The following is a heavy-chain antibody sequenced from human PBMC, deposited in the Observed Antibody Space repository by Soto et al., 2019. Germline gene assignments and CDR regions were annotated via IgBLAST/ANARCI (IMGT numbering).Heavy chain of an antibody. D-gene: IGHD5-18*01. CDR1: GGTFSSYA. CDR3: ARGGYIYGPTYYYYYVIDV. Sequence: ASVKVSCKASGGTFSSYAISWVRQAPGQGLEWMGGIIPIFGTANYAQKFQGRVTITADESTSTAYMELSSLRSEDTAVYYCARGGYIYGPTYYYYYVIDVWGQGTTVTVSS. V-gene: IGHV1-69*13. CDR2: IIPIFGTA. J-gene: IGHJ6*02.